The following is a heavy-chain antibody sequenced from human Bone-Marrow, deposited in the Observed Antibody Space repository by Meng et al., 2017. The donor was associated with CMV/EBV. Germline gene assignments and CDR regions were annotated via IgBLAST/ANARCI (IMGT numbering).Heavy chain of an antibody. V-gene: IGHV1-2*02. CDR3: ASAIVEVPAAIPAY. Sequence: ASVKVSCKASGYMFSGYSVHWVRQAPGQGLEWMGSINPNSGGTNYAQRFQGRVTMTRDTSVSTAYMELSGLTSDDTAVYFCASAIVEVPAAIPAYWGQGNRVNGAS. D-gene: IGHD2-2*01. CDR2: INPNSGGT. CDR1: GYMFSGYS. J-gene: IGHJ4*02.